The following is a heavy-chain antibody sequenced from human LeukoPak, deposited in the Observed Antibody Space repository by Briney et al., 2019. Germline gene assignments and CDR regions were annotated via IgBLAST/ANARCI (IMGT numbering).Heavy chain of an antibody. CDR1: GFTFSSYG. Sequence: GGSLRLSCAASGFTFSSYGMHWVRQAPGKGLEWVAVISYDGSNKYYADSVKGRFTISRDNSKNTLYLQMNSLRAEDTAVYYCAKYYYDSSVSEIDYWGQGTLVTVSS. CDR2: ISYDGSNK. D-gene: IGHD3-22*01. CDR3: AKYYYDSSVSEIDY. J-gene: IGHJ4*02. V-gene: IGHV3-30*18.